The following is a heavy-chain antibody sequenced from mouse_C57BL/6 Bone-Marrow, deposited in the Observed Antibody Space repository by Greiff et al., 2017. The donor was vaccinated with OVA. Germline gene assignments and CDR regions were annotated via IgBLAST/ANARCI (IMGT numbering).Heavy chain of an antibody. Sequence: EVQLVESGGDLVKPGGSLKLSCAASGFTFSSYGMSWVRQTPDKRLEWVATISSGGSYTYYPDSVKGRFTISRDNAKNTLYLQMSSLKSEDTAMYYCARQRWDRAWFAYWGQGTLVTVSA. J-gene: IGHJ3*01. CDR2: ISSGGSYT. V-gene: IGHV5-6*01. CDR3: ARQRWDRAWFAY. CDR1: GFTFSSYG. D-gene: IGHD3-3*01.